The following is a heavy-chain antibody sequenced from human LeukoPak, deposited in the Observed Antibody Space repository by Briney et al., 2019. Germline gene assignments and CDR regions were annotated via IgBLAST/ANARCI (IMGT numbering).Heavy chain of an antibody. CDR3: ATQGIAALPFDY. D-gene: IGHD6-13*01. J-gene: IGHJ4*02. Sequence: GGSLRLSCAASGFTVSSNYMSWVRQAPGKGLEWVSVIYSGGSTYYADSVKGRFTISRDNSKNTLYLQMNSLRAEDTAVYYCATQGIAALPFDYWGQGTLVTVSS. CDR1: GFTVSSNY. CDR2: IYSGGST. V-gene: IGHV3-53*01.